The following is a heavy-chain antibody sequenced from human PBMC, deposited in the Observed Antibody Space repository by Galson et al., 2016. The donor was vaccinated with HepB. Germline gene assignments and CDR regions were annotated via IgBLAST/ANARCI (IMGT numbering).Heavy chain of an antibody. Sequence: SLRLSCAASGFTFRTYTLNWVRQAPGKGLEWISSISGGSSDIYYADSVKGRLTISRDNAKNALYLQMNSLRAEDTAVYYCATRSCGWYYFDYWGQGTLVTVSS. CDR2: ISGGSSDI. CDR1: GFTFRTYT. D-gene: IGHD6-19*01. V-gene: IGHV3-21*01. CDR3: ATRSCGWYYFDY. J-gene: IGHJ4*02.